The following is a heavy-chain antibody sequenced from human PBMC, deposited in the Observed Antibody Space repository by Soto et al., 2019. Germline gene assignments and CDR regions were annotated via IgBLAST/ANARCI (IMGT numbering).Heavy chain of an antibody. D-gene: IGHD1-26*01. CDR3: ARDTDVGGSYHFDY. V-gene: IGHV3-48*03. J-gene: IGHJ4*02. CDR1: GFTFSSYE. CDR2: ISSSGSTI. Sequence: VGSLRLSCAASGFTFSSYEMNWVRQAPGKGLEWVSYISSSGSTIYYAGSVKGRFTISRDNAKNSLYLQMNSLRAEDTAVYYCARDTDVGGSYHFDYWGQGTLVTSPQ.